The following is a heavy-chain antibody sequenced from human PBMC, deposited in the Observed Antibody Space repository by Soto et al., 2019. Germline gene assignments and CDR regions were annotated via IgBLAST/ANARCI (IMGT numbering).Heavy chain of an antibody. V-gene: IGHV3-33*01. CDR2: IWYDGSNK. J-gene: IGHJ5*02. Sequence: PGGSLRLSCAASGFTFSSYGMHWVRQAPGKGLEWVAVIWYDGSNKYYADSVKGRFTISRDNSKNTLYLQMNSLRAEDTAVYYCARDGDIVVVPAAISFRPWFDPWGQGTLVTVSS. CDR3: ARDGDIVVVPAAISFRPWFDP. D-gene: IGHD2-2*01. CDR1: GFTFSSYG.